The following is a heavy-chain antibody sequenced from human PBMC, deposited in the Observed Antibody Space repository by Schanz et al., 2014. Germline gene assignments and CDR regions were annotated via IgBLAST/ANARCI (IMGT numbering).Heavy chain of an antibody. J-gene: IGHJ4*02. CDR3: IRGDIMVVPVAHF. D-gene: IGHD2-2*01. V-gene: IGHV3-66*02. CDR2: MYINSGST. Sequence: EVQLVESGGGLVKPGGSLRLSCAVSGFTVNTNYMSWVRQAPGKGLEWISSMYINSGSTQYADSVKGRFIISRDNSKNTLYLQMNSLRAEDTAVYYCIRGDIMVVPVAHFWGQGILVTVSS. CDR1: GFTVNTNY.